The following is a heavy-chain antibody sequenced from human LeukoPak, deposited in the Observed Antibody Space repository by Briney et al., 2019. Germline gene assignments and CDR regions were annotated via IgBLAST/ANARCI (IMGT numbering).Heavy chain of an antibody. CDR2: INHSGST. V-gene: IGHV4-34*01. CDR1: GGSLSGYY. CDR3: ANALPQLATAY. D-gene: IGHD2-15*01. J-gene: IGHJ4*02. Sequence: LETLTLTCAVYGGSLSGYYWSWIRQPPGKGLEWIGAINHSGSTNYNPSLKSRVIISVDTSNNQFSLKLSSLTAADTAVYYCANALPQLATAYWGQGTLVRVSS.